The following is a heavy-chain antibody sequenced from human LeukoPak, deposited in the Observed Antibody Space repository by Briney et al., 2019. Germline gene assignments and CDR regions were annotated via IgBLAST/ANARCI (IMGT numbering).Heavy chain of an antibody. CDR1: GFTFSNYN. J-gene: IGHJ4*02. D-gene: IGHD2-15*01. CDR2: ISSGGSTT. V-gene: IGHV3-48*01. CDR3: VRDPCGGGSCIDY. Sequence: GGSLRLSCAASGFTFSNYNMNWVRQAPGKGLEWVAYISSGGSTTKYADSVKGRFTISRDNAKDSLYLQMSSLRAEDTAVYYCVRDPCGGGSCIDYWGQGTLVTVSS.